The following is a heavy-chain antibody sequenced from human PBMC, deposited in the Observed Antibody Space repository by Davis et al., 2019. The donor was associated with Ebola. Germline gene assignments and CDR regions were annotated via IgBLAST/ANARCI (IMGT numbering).Heavy chain of an antibody. V-gene: IGHV1-8*01. J-gene: IGHJ3*02. CDR3: ARIRAVYYYDSSGYSDAFDI. CDR2: MNPNSGNT. Sequence: AASVKVSCKASGYTFTSYDINWVRQATGQGLEWMGWMNPNSGNTGYAQKFQGRVTMTRNTSISTAYMELSSLRSEDTAVYYCARIRAVYYYDSSGYSDAFDIWGQGTMVTVSS. CDR1: GYTFTSYD. D-gene: IGHD3-22*01.